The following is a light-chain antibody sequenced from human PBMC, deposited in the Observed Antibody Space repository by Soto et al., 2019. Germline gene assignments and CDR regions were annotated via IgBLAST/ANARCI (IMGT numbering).Light chain of an antibody. CDR3: QQYNNWWT. Sequence: EVVMTQSPATLSVSPGERATLSCRASQSVSSSLAWYQQKPGQAPRLLIYGASTTATGIPARFSGSGSETEFTLTISSLQSEDFAVYYCQQYNNWWTFGHGTKVEIK. CDR1: QSVSSS. V-gene: IGKV3-15*01. CDR2: GAS. J-gene: IGKJ1*01.